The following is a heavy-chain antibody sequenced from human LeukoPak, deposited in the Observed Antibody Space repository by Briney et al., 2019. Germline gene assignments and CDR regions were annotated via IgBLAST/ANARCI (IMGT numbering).Heavy chain of an antibody. V-gene: IGHV1-46*01. CDR1: GYTFTSYD. J-gene: IGHJ4*02. CDR2: INPSGGST. D-gene: IGHD3-22*01. CDR3: ARRDYDSSGYYYGSFDY. Sequence: ASVKVSCKASGYTFTSYDINWVRQATGQGLEWMGIINPSGGSTSYAQKFQGRVTMTRDMSTSTVYMELSSLRSEDTAVYYCARRDYDSSGYYYGSFDYWGQGTLVTVSS.